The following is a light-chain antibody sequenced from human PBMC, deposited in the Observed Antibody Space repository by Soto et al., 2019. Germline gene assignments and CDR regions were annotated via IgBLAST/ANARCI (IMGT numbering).Light chain of an antibody. CDR2: EVI. CDR1: SSDVGPYNL. V-gene: IGLV2-23*02. Sequence: QSVLTQPPSVPRSPEQSITISCTGTSSDVGPYNLVSWYQQHSGKAPKPMIYEVIKRASGVSDRFSGSKSGNTASLTISGLQAEDEADYYCCSYAGGSTFDFGTGTKVTVL. J-gene: IGLJ1*01. CDR3: CSYAGGSTFD.